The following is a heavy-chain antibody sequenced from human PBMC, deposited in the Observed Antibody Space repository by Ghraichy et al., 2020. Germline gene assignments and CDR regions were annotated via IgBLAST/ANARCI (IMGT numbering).Heavy chain of an antibody. CDR2: ISGSGGST. CDR1: GFTFSSYA. V-gene: IGHV3-23*01. Sequence: GGSLRLSCAASGFTFSSYAMSWVRQAPGKWLEWVSAISGSGGSTYYADSVKGRFTISRDNSTNTLYLQMNSLRAEDTAVYYCARLPRFLEWLLSLYYFDYWGQGTLVTVSS. D-gene: IGHD3-3*01. J-gene: IGHJ4*02. CDR3: ARLPRFLEWLLSLYYFDY.